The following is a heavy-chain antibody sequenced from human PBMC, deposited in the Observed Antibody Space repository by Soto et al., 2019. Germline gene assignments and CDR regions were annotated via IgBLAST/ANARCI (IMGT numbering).Heavy chain of an antibody. V-gene: IGHV3-33*08. CDR1: GFTFSSYG. CDR3: ARDLNYYDSSGTTQFDY. D-gene: IGHD3-22*01. J-gene: IGHJ4*02. CDR2: IWYDGSNK. Sequence: PGGSLRLSCAASGFTFSSYGRHWVRQAPGKGLEWVAVIWYDGSNKYYADSVKGRFTISGDNSKNTLYLQMNSLRAEDTAVYYCARDLNYYDSSGTTQFDYWGQGTLVTVSS.